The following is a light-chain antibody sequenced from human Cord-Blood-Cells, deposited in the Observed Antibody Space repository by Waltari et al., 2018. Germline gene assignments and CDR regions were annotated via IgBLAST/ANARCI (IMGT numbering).Light chain of an antibody. CDR3: QQYYSTPWT. CDR2: LAS. Sequence: DIVMTQSPDSLAVSLGERATINCKSSQSVLYSSNNKNYLAWYQQKPGQPPKLLIYLASTREYEVPDRFSGSGSGTDFTLTISSLQAEDVAVYYCQQYYSTPWTFGQGTKVEIK. V-gene: IGKV4-1*01. CDR1: QSVLYSSNNKNY. J-gene: IGKJ1*01.